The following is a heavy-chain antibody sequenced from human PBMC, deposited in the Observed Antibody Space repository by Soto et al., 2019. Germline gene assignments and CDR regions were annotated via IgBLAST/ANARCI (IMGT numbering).Heavy chain of an antibody. Sequence: GGSLRLSCAASGFTFSSYAMSWVRQAPGKGLEWVSAISGSGGSTYYADSVKGRFTISRDNSKNTLYLQMNSLRAEDTAVYYCAKDGRETILPYYYYYYGMDVWGQGTTVTVSS. J-gene: IGHJ6*02. CDR3: AKDGRETILPYYYYYYGMDV. D-gene: IGHD1-26*01. CDR2: ISGSGGST. V-gene: IGHV3-23*01. CDR1: GFTFSSYA.